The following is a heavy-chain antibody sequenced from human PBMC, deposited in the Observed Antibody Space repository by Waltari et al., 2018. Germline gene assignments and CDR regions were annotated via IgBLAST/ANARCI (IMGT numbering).Heavy chain of an antibody. D-gene: IGHD1-7*01. V-gene: IGHV4-39*01. CDR2: IYYSGST. J-gene: IGHJ3*02. Sequence: QLQLQESGPGLVKPSETLSLTCTVSGGSISSSSYYWGWIRQPPGKGLEWIGSIYYSGSTYYNPSLKSRVTISVDTSKNQFSRKRSSVTAADTAVYYCARRPTMKLELQAFDIWGQGTMVTVSS. CDR1: GGSISSSSYY. CDR3: ARRPTMKLELQAFDI.